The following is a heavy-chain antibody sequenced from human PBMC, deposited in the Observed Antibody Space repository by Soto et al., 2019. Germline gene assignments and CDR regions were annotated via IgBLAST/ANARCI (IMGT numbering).Heavy chain of an antibody. J-gene: IGHJ6*01. CDR2: ISYDGSNK. V-gene: IGHV3-30*18. CDR1: GFTFSSYG. Sequence: QVQLVESGGGVVQPGRSLRLSCAASGFTFSSYGMHWVRQAPGKGLEWVAVISYDGSNKYYADSVKGRFTISRDNSKNTLYLQMNCLRAEDTGVYYCAKDQLRGVRGVITYYYGMDVWGQGTTVTVSS. D-gene: IGHD3-10*01. CDR3: AKDQLRGVRGVITYYYGMDV.